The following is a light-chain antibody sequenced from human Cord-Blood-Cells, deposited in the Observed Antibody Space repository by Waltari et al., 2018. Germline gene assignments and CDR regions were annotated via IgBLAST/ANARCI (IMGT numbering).Light chain of an antibody. CDR1: SSDVGGYNY. V-gene: IGLV2-14*01. J-gene: IGLJ3*02. CDR3: SSYTSSSFWV. CDR2: DVN. Sequence: QSALTQPASVSGSPGQSITISCTGTSSDVGGYNYVSWYQQHPGKAPKLMIYDVNKRPSGVSKRYSGSKSGNTASLTISGLQAEDEADYYCSSYTSSSFWVFGGGTKLTVL.